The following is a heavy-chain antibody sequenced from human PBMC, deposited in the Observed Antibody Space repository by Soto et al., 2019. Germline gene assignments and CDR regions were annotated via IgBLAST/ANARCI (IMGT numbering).Heavy chain of an antibody. CDR2: IYHSGST. J-gene: IGHJ4*02. D-gene: IGHD1-7*01. CDR3: AGLCKTGTTFSSYSDY. Sequence: PSETLSLTCAVSGYSISSGYYWGWIRQPPGKGLEWIGSIYHSGSTYYNPSLKSRVTISVDTSKNQFSLKLSSVTAADTAVYYFAGLCKTGTTFSSYSDYWGQGTLVTVSS. CDR1: GYSISSGYY. V-gene: IGHV4-38-2*01.